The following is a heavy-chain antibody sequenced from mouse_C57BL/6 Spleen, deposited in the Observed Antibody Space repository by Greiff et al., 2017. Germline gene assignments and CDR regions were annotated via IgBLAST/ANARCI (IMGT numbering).Heavy chain of an antibody. CDR2: ISDGGSYT. CDR3: AREGIYYGNPFAY. CDR1: GFTFSSYA. Sequence: EVQLVESGGGLVKPGGSLKLSCAASGFTFSSYAMSWVRQTPEKRLEWVATISDGGSYTYYPDNVKGRFTISRDNAKNNLYLQMSHLESEDTAMYYCAREGIYYGNPFAYWGQGTLVTVSA. J-gene: IGHJ3*01. V-gene: IGHV5-4*01. D-gene: IGHD2-1*01.